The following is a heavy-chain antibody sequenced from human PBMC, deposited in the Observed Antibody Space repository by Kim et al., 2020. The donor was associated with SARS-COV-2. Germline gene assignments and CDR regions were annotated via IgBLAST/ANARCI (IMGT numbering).Heavy chain of an antibody. CDR2: I. CDR3: ARMGYAAGMDV. D-gene: IGHD2-15*01. Sequence: IYYAQSVKGRFNISIDNAKNSLYLQMNSLRAEDTAVYYCARMGYAAGMDVWGQGTTVTVSS. J-gene: IGHJ6*02. V-gene: IGHV3-48*01.